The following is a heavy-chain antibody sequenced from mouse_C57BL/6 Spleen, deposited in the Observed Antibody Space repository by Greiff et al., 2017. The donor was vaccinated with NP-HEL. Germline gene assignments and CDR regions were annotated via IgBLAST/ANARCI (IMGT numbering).Heavy chain of an antibody. J-gene: IGHJ2*01. V-gene: IGHV5-16*01. CDR3: ARDRGLYSNYVRFDD. CDR1: GFTFSDYY. CDR2: INYDGSST. Sequence: EVKLVESEGGLVQPGSSMKLSCTASGFTFSDYYMAWVRQVPEKGLEWVANINYDGSSTYYLDSLKSRFIISRDNAKNILYLQMSSLKSEDTATYYCARDRGLYSNYVRFDDWGQGTTLTVSS. D-gene: IGHD2-5*01.